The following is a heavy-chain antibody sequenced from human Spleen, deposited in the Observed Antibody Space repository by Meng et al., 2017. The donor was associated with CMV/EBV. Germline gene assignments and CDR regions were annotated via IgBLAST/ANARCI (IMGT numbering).Heavy chain of an antibody. J-gene: IGHJ5*02. Sequence: SETLSLTCTVSGGSVSSGDYYWSWIRQPPGEGLEWIGYIYYSGNTNYNTNYNPSLKSRVTISVDTSKNQFSLKLSSVTAADTAVYYCARLNSGWINWFDPWGQGTLVTVSS. V-gene: IGHV4-61*08. CDR3: ARLNSGWINWFDP. D-gene: IGHD6-19*01. CDR1: GGSVSSGDYY. CDR2: IYYSGNTNYNT.